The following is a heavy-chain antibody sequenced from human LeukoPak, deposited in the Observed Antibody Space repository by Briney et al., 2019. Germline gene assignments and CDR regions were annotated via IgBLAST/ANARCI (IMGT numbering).Heavy chain of an antibody. D-gene: IGHD3-22*01. V-gene: IGHV4-38-2*01. Sequence: SETLSLTCAVSGYSISSGYYWGWIRQPPGKGLEWIGSIYHSGSTNYNPSLKSRVTISVDTSKNQFSLKLSSVTAADTAVYYCARSVGGDSSGYPPSYWGQGTLVTVSS. J-gene: IGHJ4*02. CDR1: GYSISSGYY. CDR3: ARSVGGDSSGYPPSY. CDR2: IYHSGST.